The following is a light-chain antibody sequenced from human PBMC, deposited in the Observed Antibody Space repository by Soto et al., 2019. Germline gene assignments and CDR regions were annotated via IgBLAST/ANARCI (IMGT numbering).Light chain of an antibody. CDR3: MQGTPWPPT. CDR1: QSLVYSDGNTY. V-gene: IGKV2-30*01. CDR2: KVS. Sequence: DVVMTQSPLSLPVTLGQPASISCRSSQSLVYSDGNTYLNWFQQRPGQSPRRLIYKVSNRDSGVPDRLSGSGSGTDFTLKIRRVEAEDVGVYYCMQGTPWPPTFGQGTKVEIK. J-gene: IGKJ1*01.